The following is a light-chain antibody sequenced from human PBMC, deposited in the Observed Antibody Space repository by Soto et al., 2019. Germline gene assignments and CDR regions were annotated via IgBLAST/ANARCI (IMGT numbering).Light chain of an antibody. CDR2: LGS. CDR1: QSLLHSNGYNY. Sequence: DIVMTQSPLSLPVTPGEPASISCRSSQSLLHSNGYNYLDWYLQKPGQSLQLLIYLGSNRASGVPDRFSGSGSGTDFTLKISRLEAEDVGVYYCMQALLTPYTFGQGTKLQIK. CDR3: MQALLTPYT. J-gene: IGKJ2*01. V-gene: IGKV2-28*01.